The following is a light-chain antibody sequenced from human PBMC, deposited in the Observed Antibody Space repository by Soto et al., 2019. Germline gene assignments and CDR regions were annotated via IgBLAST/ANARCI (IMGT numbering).Light chain of an antibody. J-gene: IGKJ4*02. Sequence: IQLTQTPASRSASVGGRVAITWSASQGISSYLAWYQQKPVKAPKLLIYAAYTLQSGVTSRFSGSGSGTDFTLTISSLQPDDFATYYCLPHNSSPRTVGPGTKVEIK. CDR2: AAY. CDR3: LPHNSSPRT. CDR1: QGISSY. V-gene: IGKV1-9*01.